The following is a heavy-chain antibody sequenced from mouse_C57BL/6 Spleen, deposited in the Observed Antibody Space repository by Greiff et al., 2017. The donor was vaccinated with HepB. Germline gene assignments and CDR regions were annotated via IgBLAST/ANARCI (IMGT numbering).Heavy chain of an antibody. V-gene: IGHV1-64*01. J-gene: IGHJ1*03. CDR3: ARPPITTVVARYFDV. CDR2: IHPNSGST. CDR1: GYTFTSYW. D-gene: IGHD1-1*01. Sequence: QVQLQQPGAELVKPGASVKLSCKASGYTFTSYWMHWVKQRPGQGLEWIGMIHPNSGSTNYNEKFKSKATLTVDKSSSTAYMQLSSLTSEDSAVYYCARPPITTVVARYFDVWGTGTTVTVSS.